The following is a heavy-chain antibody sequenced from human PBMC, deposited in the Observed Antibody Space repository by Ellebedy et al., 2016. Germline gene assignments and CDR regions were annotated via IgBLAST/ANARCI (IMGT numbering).Heavy chain of an antibody. Sequence: SETLSLXXAVSGDSISGYYWNWIRQPAGKGLEWIGRIHSSGTTKYSPSLQSRVSVSIDTSKKQFSLNLNSVTAADTAVYFCARRRGNSDYDYFAFDYWGQGALVTVSS. J-gene: IGHJ4*02. D-gene: IGHD5-12*01. V-gene: IGHV4-4*07. CDR3: ARRRGNSDYDYFAFDY. CDR2: IHSSGTT. CDR1: GDSISGYY.